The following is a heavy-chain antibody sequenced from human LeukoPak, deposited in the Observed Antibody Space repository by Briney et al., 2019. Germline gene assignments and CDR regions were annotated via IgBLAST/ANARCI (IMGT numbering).Heavy chain of an antibody. D-gene: IGHD6-13*01. V-gene: IGHV3-43D*03. CDR3: AKDIAAAGTGWYFDL. CDR1: GFTFDDYA. Sequence: GGSLRLSCAASGFTFDDYAMHWVRQAPGKGLEWVSLISWDGGSTYYADSVKGRFTISRDNSKNSLYLQMNSLRAEDTALYYCAKDIAAAGTGWYFDLWGRGTLVTVSS. J-gene: IGHJ2*01. CDR2: ISWDGGST.